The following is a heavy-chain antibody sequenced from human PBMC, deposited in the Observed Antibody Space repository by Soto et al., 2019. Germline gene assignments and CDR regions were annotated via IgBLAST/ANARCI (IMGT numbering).Heavy chain of an antibody. CDR2: IYSIGNT. Sequence: SETLSLTCTVSGGSMNNYYWGWIRQPPGKGLEWIGSIYSIGNTYYNPSLKSGVTISADTSKNQFSLNLISVTAADTAVYYCRRSSRYSTDVWGQGITVTVSS. CDR3: RRSSRYSTDV. CDR1: GGSMNNYY. J-gene: IGHJ6*02. D-gene: IGHD6-19*01. V-gene: IGHV4-39*01.